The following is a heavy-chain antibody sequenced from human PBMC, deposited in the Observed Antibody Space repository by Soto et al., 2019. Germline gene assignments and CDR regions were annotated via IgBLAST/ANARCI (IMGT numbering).Heavy chain of an antibody. D-gene: IGHD5-18*01. CDR2: IFYSGST. Sequence: TLSLTCTVSGVSISSCGVYLSWIRRHPGKGLEWIGNIFYSGSTSYNPSLKSRIDISVDKSKNQFSMWLTSVTAADTAMFYCAIFLYRYGNDYDLDVWGQGTSVTVS. V-gene: IGHV4-31*03. CDR3: AIFLYRYGNDYDLDV. J-gene: IGHJ6*03. CDR1: GVSISSCGVY.